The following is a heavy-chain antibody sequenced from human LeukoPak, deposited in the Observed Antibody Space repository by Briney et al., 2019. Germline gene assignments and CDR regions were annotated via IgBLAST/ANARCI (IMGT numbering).Heavy chain of an antibody. Sequence: ASVKVSCKASGYTFTDYYIHWVRQAPGQGLECLGWIKPHTGATKYAQKFQGRVTMTSDSSISTAYMELSRLTSDDTAIYYCATFASGWYLGPMDVWGKGTTVIVSS. J-gene: IGHJ6*03. CDR3: ATFASGWYLGPMDV. V-gene: IGHV1-2*02. D-gene: IGHD6-19*01. CDR2: IKPHTGAT. CDR1: GYTFTDYY.